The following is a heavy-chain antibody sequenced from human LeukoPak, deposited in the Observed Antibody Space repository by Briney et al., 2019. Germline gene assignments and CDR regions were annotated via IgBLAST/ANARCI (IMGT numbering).Heavy chain of an antibody. CDR2: ISYDGSNK. V-gene: IGHV3-30-3*01. J-gene: IGHJ4*02. CDR1: GFTFSSYA. D-gene: IGHD3-3*01. CDR3: ARGGDDFWSGYFDY. Sequence: GGSPRLSCAASGFTFSSYAMHWVRQAPGKGLEWVAVISYDGSNKYYADSVKGRFTISRDNSKNTLYLQMNSLRAGDTAVYYCARGGDDFWSGYFDYWGQGTLVTVSS.